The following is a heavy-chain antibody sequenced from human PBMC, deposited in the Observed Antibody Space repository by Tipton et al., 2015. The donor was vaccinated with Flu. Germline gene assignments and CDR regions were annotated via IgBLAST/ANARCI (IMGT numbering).Heavy chain of an antibody. CDR3: ARGSQQLAIDP. CDR2: IYHGGST. D-gene: IGHD6-13*01. Sequence: GLVKPSGTLSLTCAVSRGSIRSSYWWSWVRQPPGKGLEWIGSIYHGGSTYYNPSLKSRVTISVDTSKNQFSLKLSSVTAADTAVYYCARGSQQLAIDPWGQGTLVTVSS. V-gene: IGHV4-4*02. CDR1: RGSIRSSYW. J-gene: IGHJ5*02.